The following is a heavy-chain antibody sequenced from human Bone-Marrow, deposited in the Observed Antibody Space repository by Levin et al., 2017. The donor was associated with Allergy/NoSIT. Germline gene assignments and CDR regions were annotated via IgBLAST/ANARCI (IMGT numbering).Heavy chain of an antibody. Sequence: SETLSLTCTVSGGSITPYYWSWVRQSPGKGLEWIGYVYYAGTTFYNPSLRSRITISVDTSKNQFSLRVTSATTADTGMYFCARGTKKGSHFDSWGQGALVTVSS. J-gene: IGHJ4*02. CDR3: ARGTKKGSHFDS. D-gene: IGHD2-8*01. CDR2: VYYAGTT. CDR1: GGSITPYY. V-gene: IGHV4-59*01.